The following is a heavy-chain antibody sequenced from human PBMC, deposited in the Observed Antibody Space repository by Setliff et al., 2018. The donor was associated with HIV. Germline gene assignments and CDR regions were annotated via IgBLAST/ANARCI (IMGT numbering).Heavy chain of an antibody. D-gene: IGHD6-6*01. Sequence: SETLSLTCDVYGGSFSGYYWSWIRQPPGEGLEWIGEINHSGGTNYNPSLKSRVTMSVDMSKNQFSLNVTSATASDAAVYYCARGPVAARGIDYWGQGTLVTVSS. V-gene: IGHV4-34*01. CDR2: INHSGGT. CDR3: ARGPVAARGIDY. J-gene: IGHJ4*02. CDR1: GGSFSGYY.